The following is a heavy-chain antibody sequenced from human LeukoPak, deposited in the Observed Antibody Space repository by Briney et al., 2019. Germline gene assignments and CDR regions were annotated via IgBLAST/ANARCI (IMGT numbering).Heavy chain of an antibody. CDR1: GFTFSSYA. D-gene: IGHD2-2*01. CDR2: IYSGGST. Sequence: GGSLRLSCAASGFTFSSYAMSWVRQAPGKGLEWVSVIYSGGSTYYADSVKGRFTISRDNSKNTLYLQMNSLRAEDTAVYYCARDIVVVPAADPLNYYYYGMDVWGQGTTVTVSS. J-gene: IGHJ6*02. V-gene: IGHV3-53*01. CDR3: ARDIVVVPAADPLNYYYYGMDV.